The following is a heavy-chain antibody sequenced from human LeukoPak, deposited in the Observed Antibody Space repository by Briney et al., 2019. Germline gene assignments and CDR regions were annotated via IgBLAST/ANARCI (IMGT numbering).Heavy chain of an antibody. CDR3: ARTLVPYYYDSSGQAFGAFDI. V-gene: IGHV3-21*01. D-gene: IGHD3-22*01. Sequence: GGSLRLSCAASGFTFSSYSMNWVRQAPGKGLEWVSSISSSSSYIYYADSVKGRFTISRDNAKNSLYLQMNSLRAEDTAVYYCARTLVPYYYDSSGQAFGAFDIWGQGTMVTVSS. CDR2: ISSSSSYI. CDR1: GFTFSSYS. J-gene: IGHJ3*02.